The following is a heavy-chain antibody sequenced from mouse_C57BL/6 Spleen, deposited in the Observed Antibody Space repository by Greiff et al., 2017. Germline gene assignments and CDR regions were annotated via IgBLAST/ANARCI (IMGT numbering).Heavy chain of an antibody. CDR1: GYSFTGYY. D-gene: IGHD1-1*01. CDR3: ARIPYYYGSSPYWYFDV. J-gene: IGHJ1*03. Sequence: VQLQQSGPELVKPGASVKISCKASGYSFTGYYMNWVKQSPEKSLEWIGEINPSTGGTTYNQKFKAKATLTVDKSSSTAYMQLKSLTSEDSAVYYCARIPYYYGSSPYWYFDVWGTGTTVTVSS. CDR2: INPSTGGT. V-gene: IGHV1-42*01.